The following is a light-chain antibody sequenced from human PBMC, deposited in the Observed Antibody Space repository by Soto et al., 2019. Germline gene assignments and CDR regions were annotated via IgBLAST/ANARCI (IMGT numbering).Light chain of an antibody. J-gene: IGKJ2*01. Sequence: IVLTQSPATLSLSPGDRASLSCRASQSVRAYLAWYQQTPGQAPRLLIFDASNRATGIPARFSGSGSGTGFTLTISSLEPEYFAVYYCQNRSVWPYPFGQGTKVDIK. CDR2: DAS. CDR3: QNRSVWPYP. V-gene: IGKV3-11*01. CDR1: QSVRAY.